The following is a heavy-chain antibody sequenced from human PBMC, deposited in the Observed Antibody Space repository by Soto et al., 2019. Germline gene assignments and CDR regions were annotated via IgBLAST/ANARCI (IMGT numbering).Heavy chain of an antibody. CDR2: IYWDDDK. CDR1: GFSLSTSGVG. V-gene: IGHV2-5*02. D-gene: IGHD6-13*01. J-gene: IGHJ5*02. Sequence: SGPRLVNPTQTLTLTCTFSGFSLSTSGVGVGWIRQPPGKALEWLALIYWDDDKRYSPSLKSRLTITKDTSKNQVVLTMTNMDPVDTATYYCAHRLGIAAAGTSWFDPWGQGTLVTVSS. CDR3: AHRLGIAAAGTSWFDP.